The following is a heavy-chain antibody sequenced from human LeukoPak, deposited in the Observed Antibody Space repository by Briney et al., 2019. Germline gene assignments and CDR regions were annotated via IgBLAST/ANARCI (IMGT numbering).Heavy chain of an antibody. J-gene: IGHJ4*02. Sequence: GASVKVSCKASGYTFTSYDINWVRQATGQGLEWMGWMNPNSGNTGYAQKFQGRVTITRNTSISTAYMELSSLRSEDTAVYYCAGGGCSSTSCSYDRPYYFDYWGQGTLVTVSS. D-gene: IGHD2-2*01. CDR1: GYTFTSYD. CDR3: AGGGCSSTSCSYDRPYYFDY. V-gene: IGHV1-8*03. CDR2: MNPNSGNT.